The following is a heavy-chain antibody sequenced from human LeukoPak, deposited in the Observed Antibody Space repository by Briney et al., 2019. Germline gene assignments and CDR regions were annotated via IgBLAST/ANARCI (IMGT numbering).Heavy chain of an antibody. V-gene: IGHV3-7*01. J-gene: IGHJ4*02. D-gene: IGHD2-8*01. CDR3: ARELRDCTNGVCPWGY. CDR2: IKQDGSEK. Sequence: GGSLRLSCAASGFTFSSYWMSWVRQAPGKGLEWVANIKQDGSEKYYVDSVKGRFTISRDNAKNSLYLQMNSLRAEDTAVYYCARELRDCTNGVCPWGYWGQGTLVTVSS. CDR1: GFTFSSYW.